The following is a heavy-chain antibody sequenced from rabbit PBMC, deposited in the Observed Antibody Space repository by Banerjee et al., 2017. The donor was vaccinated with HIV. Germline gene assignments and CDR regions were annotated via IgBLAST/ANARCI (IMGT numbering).Heavy chain of an antibody. D-gene: IGHD8-1*01. Sequence: QSLQESGGDLVKPGASLTLTCTASGFSLSSSYWICWVRQAPGKGLEWIGCIDTGSGNTYYASWAKGRFTISKTSSTTVTLQMTSLTAADTATYFCARDYTGGTYTFNLWGPGTLVTVS. CDR2: IDTGSGNT. CDR3: ARDYTGGTYTFNL. CDR1: GFSLSSSYW. V-gene: IGHV1S40*01. J-gene: IGHJ4*01.